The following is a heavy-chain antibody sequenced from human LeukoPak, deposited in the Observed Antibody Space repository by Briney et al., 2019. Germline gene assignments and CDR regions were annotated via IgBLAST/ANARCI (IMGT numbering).Heavy chain of an antibody. J-gene: IGHJ4*02. CDR2: IYSDGRT. CDR1: GFTVINNY. V-gene: IGHV3-66*01. CDR3: ARDPTDKYSKDDTY. D-gene: IGHD4-11*01. Sequence: GGSLRLSCAASGFTVINNYLSWVRQAPGKGLEWISVIYSDGRTFYADSVQGRFTISRDNSKNTLYLQMNSPRAEDTAVYHCARDPTDKYSKDDTYWGQGTLVTVSS.